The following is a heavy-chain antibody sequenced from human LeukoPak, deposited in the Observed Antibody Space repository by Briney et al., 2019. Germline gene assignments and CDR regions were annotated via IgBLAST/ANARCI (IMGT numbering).Heavy chain of an antibody. J-gene: IGHJ3*02. V-gene: IGHV4-39*02. CDR1: GGSISSSSYY. D-gene: IGHD3-22*01. Sequence: SETLSLTCTVSGGSISSSSYYWGWIRQPPGKGLEWIGSIYYSGSTYYNPSLKSRVTISVDTSRNQFSLKLNSVTAADTAVYYCARDKGTTIIVVAPGTFDIWGQGTMVTVSS. CDR3: ARDKGTTIIVVAPGTFDI. CDR2: IYYSGST.